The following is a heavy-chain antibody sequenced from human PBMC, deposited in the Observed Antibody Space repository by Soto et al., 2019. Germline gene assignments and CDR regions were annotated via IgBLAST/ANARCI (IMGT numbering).Heavy chain of an antibody. V-gene: IGHV3-23*01. J-gene: IGHJ6*01. CDR3: AKGYDRGGYSGMDV. D-gene: IGHD5-18*01. Sequence: EARLLEPGGGLEQPGGSLRLSCAASGFTFSSYAMSWVRQAPGKGLEWVSGISGSGGSTYYADSVKGRFTISRDNSTNTLSLQMKSLSAEDTAIYYCAKGYDRGGYSGMDVWGQGTRVTVSS. CDR1: GFTFSSYA. CDR2: ISGSGGST.